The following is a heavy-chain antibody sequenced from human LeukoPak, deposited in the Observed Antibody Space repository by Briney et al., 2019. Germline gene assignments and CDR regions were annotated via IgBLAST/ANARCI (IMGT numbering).Heavy chain of an antibody. J-gene: IGHJ4*02. V-gene: IGHV1-2*02. D-gene: IGHD4-17*01. CDR1: GYTFTVYN. CDR3: ARDYGDY. Sequence: SVKLSCYASGYTFTVYNVRWRRQAPGQGLEWLGRINTNSGGTSYAQKFQGRVTITRDTYISTAYMELSSLRSDDTAVYYCARDYGDYWGQGTLVTVSS. CDR2: INTNSGGT.